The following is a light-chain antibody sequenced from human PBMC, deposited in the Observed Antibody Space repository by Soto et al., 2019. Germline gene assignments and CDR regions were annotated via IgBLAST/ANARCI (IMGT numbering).Light chain of an antibody. V-gene: IGKV4-1*01. CDR1: QTVLYSPNNKNY. Sequence: DIVMTQSPDSLAVSLGERATINCKSSQTVLYSPNNKNYLAWYQQKPRQPPKLLISWASTRESGVPDRFSGSGSGTDFTLTISSLQAEDVAVYYCQQYDTTPRTFGQGTKVEIK. CDR3: QQYDTTPRT. CDR2: WAS. J-gene: IGKJ1*01.